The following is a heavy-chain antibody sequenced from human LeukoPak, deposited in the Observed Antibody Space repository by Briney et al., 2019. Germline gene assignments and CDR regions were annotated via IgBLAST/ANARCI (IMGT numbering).Heavy chain of an antibody. V-gene: IGHV3-7*01. Sequence: GGSLRLSCAASAFTFSSYWISWVRQAPGKGLEWVANIKEDGSEQYYVDSLKGRFTISRDNAKNSLYLQMNSLRAEDTAVYYCARKSGSSGYPFDYWGQGTLVTVSS. CDR2: IKEDGSEQ. J-gene: IGHJ4*02. CDR3: ARKSGSSGYPFDY. CDR1: AFTFSSYW. D-gene: IGHD3-22*01.